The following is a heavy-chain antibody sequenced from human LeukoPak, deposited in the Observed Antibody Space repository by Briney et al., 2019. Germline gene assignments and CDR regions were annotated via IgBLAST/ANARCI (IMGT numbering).Heavy chain of an antibody. V-gene: IGHV3-23*01. CDR2: ISGSGGST. Sequence: GGSLRLSCAASGFTFSNYVMSWVRQAPGKGLEWVSSISGSGGSTYYADSVKGRFTISRDNSKNTLYLQMNSLRVEDTAVYYCAEEVGNTYPTFDYWGQGTLVTVPS. D-gene: IGHD1-26*01. J-gene: IGHJ4*02. CDR3: AEEVGNTYPTFDY. CDR1: GFTFSNYV.